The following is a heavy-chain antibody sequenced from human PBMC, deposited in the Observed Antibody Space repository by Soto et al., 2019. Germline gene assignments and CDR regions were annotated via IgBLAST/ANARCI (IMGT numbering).Heavy chain of an antibody. CDR3: AREAYYYYYGMDV. CDR1: GYTFTSYY. CDR2: INPSGGSI. Sequence: ASVKVSCKASGYTFTSYYMHWVRQAPGQGLEWMGIINPSGGSISYAQKLQGRVTMTTDTSTSTAYMELRSLRSDDTAVYYCAREAYYYYYGMDVWGQGTTVTVSS. J-gene: IGHJ6*02. V-gene: IGHV1-46*01.